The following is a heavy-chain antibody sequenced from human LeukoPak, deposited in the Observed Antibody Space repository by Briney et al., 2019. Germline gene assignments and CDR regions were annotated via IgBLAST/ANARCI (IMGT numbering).Heavy chain of an antibody. Sequence: ASVKVSCKVSGYTLTELSMHWVRQAPGKGLEWMGWINPNSGGTNYAQKFQGRVTMTRDTSISTAYMDLSSLRSDDTAVYCCARGQYSGTCWAVGYWGQGTLVTVSS. D-gene: IGHD1-26*01. J-gene: IGHJ4*02. CDR3: ARGQYSGTCWAVGY. V-gene: IGHV1-2*02. CDR1: GYTLTELS. CDR2: INPNSGGT.